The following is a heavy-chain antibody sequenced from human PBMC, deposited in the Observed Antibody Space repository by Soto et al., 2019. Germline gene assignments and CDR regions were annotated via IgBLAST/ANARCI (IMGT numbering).Heavy chain of an antibody. CDR3: VKGEYYYDSSGYYPFDY. Sequence: PGGSLRLSCAASGFSVSSSHMNWVRQAPGKGLEYVSSISTNGGSTDYADSVKGRFTISRDNSKNTVYLQMSSLRVEDTAVYYCVKGEYYYDSSGYYPFDYWGQGTLVTVSS. CDR2: ISTNGGST. J-gene: IGHJ4*02. D-gene: IGHD3-22*01. CDR1: GFSVSSSH. V-gene: IGHV3-64D*06.